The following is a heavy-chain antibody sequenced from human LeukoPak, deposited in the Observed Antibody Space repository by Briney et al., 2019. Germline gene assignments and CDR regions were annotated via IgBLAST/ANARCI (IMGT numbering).Heavy chain of an antibody. CDR3: ARGEITMVRGVMLSYYYYGMDV. Sequence: PGGSLRLSCAASGLTFSSYGMHWVRQAPGKGLEWVAFIRYDGSNKYYADSVKGRFTISRDNSKNTLYLQMNSLRAEDTAVYYCARGEITMVRGVMLSYYYYGMDVWGQGTTVTVSS. CDR1: GLTFSSYG. D-gene: IGHD3-10*01. V-gene: IGHV3-30*02. CDR2: IRYDGSNK. J-gene: IGHJ6*02.